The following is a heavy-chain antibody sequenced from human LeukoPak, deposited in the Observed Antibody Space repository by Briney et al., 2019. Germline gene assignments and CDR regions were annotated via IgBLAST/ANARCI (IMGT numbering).Heavy chain of an antibody. V-gene: IGHV3-30-3*01. J-gene: IGHJ3*01. D-gene: IGHD3-3*01. Sequence: PGGSLRLSCAASGFTFSDYAMHWVRQAPGKGLEWVAVLSYGGTNKYYADSVKGRFTISRDNSKNTMFLQMNSLRAEDTAVYHCARDRSGYANDAFDFWGQGTIVTVSS. CDR3: ARDRSGYANDAFDF. CDR2: LSYGGTNK. CDR1: GFTFSDYA.